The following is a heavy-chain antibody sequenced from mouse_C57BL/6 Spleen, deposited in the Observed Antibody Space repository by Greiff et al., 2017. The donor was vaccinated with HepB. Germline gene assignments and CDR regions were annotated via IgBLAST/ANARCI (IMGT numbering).Heavy chain of an antibody. D-gene: IGHD1-1*01. V-gene: IGHV1-82*01. CDR3: ARFYYYGSSFDY. CDR2: IYPGDGDT. Sequence: VKLMESGPELVKPGASVKISCKASGYAFSSSWMNWVKQRPGKGLEWIGRIYPGDGDTNYNGKFKGKATLTADKSSSTAYMQLSSLTSEDSAVYFCARFYYYGSSFDYWGQGTTLTVSS. J-gene: IGHJ2*01. CDR1: GYAFSSSW.